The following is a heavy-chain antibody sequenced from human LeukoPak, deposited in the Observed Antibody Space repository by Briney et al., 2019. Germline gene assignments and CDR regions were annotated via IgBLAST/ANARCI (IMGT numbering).Heavy chain of an antibody. CDR1: GFTFSTYH. J-gene: IGHJ4*02. D-gene: IGHD4-11*01. CDR3: AGHPTATYYFDF. Sequence: GGSLRLSCAASGFTFSTYHMNWVRQAPGKGLEWVSAISSGGSTYYADSVQGRFTISRDNSKNTLYLQMNSLRAEDTAVFYCAGHPTATYYFDFWGQGTLVTVSS. V-gene: IGHV3-23*01. CDR2: ISSGGST.